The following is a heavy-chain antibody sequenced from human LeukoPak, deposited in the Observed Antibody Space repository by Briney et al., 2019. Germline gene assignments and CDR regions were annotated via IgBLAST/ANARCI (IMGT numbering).Heavy chain of an antibody. D-gene: IGHD7-27*01. CDR2: MSASGDGV. Sequence: GGSLRLSCVGSRFTFSTQAMSCVRQAPGRGVGWVSTMSASGDGVHSAHSVWGRVTISRDNSKNPVYLQMSSLRAEDTAIYYCARLQRDLPISWGYFDHWGEGTLVSVSS. CDR1: RFTFSTQA. CDR3: ARLQRDLPISWGYFDH. V-gene: IGHV3-23*01. J-gene: IGHJ4*02.